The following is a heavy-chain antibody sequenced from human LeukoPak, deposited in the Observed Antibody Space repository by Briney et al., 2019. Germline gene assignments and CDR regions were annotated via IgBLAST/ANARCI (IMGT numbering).Heavy chain of an antibody. J-gene: IGHJ4*02. V-gene: IGHV3-30-3*01. Sequence: GGSLRLSCAASGFTFSSYAMHWVRQAPGKGLEWVAVISYDGSNKYYADSVKGRFTISRDNSKNTLYLQMNSLRAEDTAVYYCARDRQGSDCFDYWGQGTLVTVSS. CDR1: GFTFSSYA. CDR3: ARDRQGSDCFDY. D-gene: IGHD2-21*01. CDR2: ISYDGSNK.